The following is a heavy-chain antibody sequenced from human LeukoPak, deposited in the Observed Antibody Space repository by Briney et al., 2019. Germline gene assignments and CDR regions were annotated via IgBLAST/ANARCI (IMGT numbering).Heavy chain of an antibody. J-gene: IGHJ5*02. CDR3: ARGGASADARRFDP. D-gene: IGHD1-26*01. V-gene: IGHV1-8*01. CDR1: GYAFTSYD. Sequence: ASVKVSCKASGYAFTSYDINWVGQAGGQGVEGMGWLNPNSGNKVYAKKCKGRDTIISSSSKRRVFMELGSLTSEDTAAYYCARGGASADARRFDPWGQGTLVTVSS. CDR2: LNPNSGNK.